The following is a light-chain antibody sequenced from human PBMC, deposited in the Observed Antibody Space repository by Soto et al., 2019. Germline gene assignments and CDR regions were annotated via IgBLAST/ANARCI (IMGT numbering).Light chain of an antibody. CDR2: ENN. CDR1: SSNIGAGYE. J-gene: IGLJ1*01. V-gene: IGLV1-40*01. Sequence: QSVLTQPPSVSEAPGQRVTISCTASSSNIGAGYEAHWYQQVPGTAPKLLIYENNNRPSGVPDRFSGSKSGTSASLAITGLQAKDEAEYDCQSYDSSLSGYVFGTGTKLTVL. CDR3: QSYDSSLSGYV.